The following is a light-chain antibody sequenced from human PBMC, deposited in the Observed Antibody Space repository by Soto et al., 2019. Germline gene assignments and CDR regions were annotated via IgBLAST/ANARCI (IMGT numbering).Light chain of an antibody. V-gene: IGLV4-60*02. CDR2: LDRSGSY. CDR1: SGHSTYI. Sequence: QAVVTQSSSASASLGSSVKLTCILSSGHSTYIIAWHQQQPGKAPRFLMTLDRSGSYNRGSEVPDRFSGSSSGADRYLTISNLQFEDEGDYYCETWYSNTHKVFGGGTKVTVL. J-gene: IGLJ3*02. CDR3: ETWYSNTHKV.